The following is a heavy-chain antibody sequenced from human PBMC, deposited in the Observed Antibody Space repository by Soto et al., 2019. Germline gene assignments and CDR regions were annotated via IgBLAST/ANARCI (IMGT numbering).Heavy chain of an antibody. J-gene: IGHJ6*02. CDR1: GDSFTRYW. Sequence: GESLRVSYRGSGDSFTRYWISWGRQMPGKGLEWMGRIDPSDSYTNYSPSFQGHVTISADKSISTAYLQWSSLKASDTAMYYCARLSMANSRGHDLMAVPAQRTTVTVSS. V-gene: IGHV5-10-1*01. D-gene: IGHD6-19*01. CDR2: IDPSDSYT. CDR3: ARLSMANSRGHDLMAV.